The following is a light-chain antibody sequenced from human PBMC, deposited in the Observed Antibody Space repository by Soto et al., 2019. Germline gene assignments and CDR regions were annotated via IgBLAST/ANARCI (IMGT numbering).Light chain of an antibody. Sequence: DIQMTQSPSSLSASVGDRVTITCRASQTISTYLNWYQQKPGKAPRLLIYDASSLLSGVPSRFSGSGSGTDFTLTIASLQPEDFGTFYCQQSYSTLYTFGQGTKLEIK. CDR2: DAS. CDR3: QQSYSTLYT. J-gene: IGKJ2*01. CDR1: QTISTY. V-gene: IGKV1-39*01.